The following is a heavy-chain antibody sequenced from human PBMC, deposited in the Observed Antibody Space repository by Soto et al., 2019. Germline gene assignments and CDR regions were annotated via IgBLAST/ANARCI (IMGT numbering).Heavy chain of an antibody. V-gene: IGHV3-23*01. J-gene: IGHJ4*02. Sequence: GGSLRLSCAASGFTFSIYAMSWVRQAPGKGLEWVSAISGSGGSTYYADSVKGRFTISRDNSKNTLYLQMNSLRAEDTAVYYCAKDVPDIVVVPAATFFDYWGQGTLVTVSS. CDR2: ISGSGGST. CDR1: GFTFSIYA. D-gene: IGHD2-2*01. CDR3: AKDVPDIVVVPAATFFDY.